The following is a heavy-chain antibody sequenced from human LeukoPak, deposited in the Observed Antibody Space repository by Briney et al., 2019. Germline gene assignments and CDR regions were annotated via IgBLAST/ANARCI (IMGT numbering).Heavy chain of an antibody. CDR3: TTDDPINRS. Sequence: GGSLRLSCAASGFTVSSSYMSWVRQAPGKGLEWVGRIKSKAVGGTADYAAPVKGRFTVSRDDSKNTLYLQMNSLKTEDTAMYYCTTDDPINRSWGQGTLVTVSS. J-gene: IGHJ4*02. CDR1: GFTVSSSY. V-gene: IGHV3-15*01. CDR2: IKSKAVGGTA.